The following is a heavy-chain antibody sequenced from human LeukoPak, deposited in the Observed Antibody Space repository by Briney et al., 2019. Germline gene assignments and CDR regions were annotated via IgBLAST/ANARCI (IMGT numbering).Heavy chain of an antibody. J-gene: IGHJ5*02. CDR2: ISGSGGST. D-gene: IGHD3-10*01. CDR3: AKDRTVRGVIPNWFDP. CDR1: GFTFSSYA. Sequence: GGSLRLSCAASGFTFSSYAMSWVRQAPGKGLEWVSAISGSGGSTYYADSVKGRFTISRDNSKNTLYLQMNSLRAEDTAVYYCAKDRTVRGVIPNWFDPWGQGTLVTVSP. V-gene: IGHV3-23*01.